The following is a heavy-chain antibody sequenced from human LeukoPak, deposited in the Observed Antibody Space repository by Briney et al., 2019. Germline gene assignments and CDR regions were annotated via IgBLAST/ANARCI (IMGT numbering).Heavy chain of an antibody. D-gene: IGHD3-22*01. V-gene: IGHV3-23*01. CDR2: TSGSGGAT. Sequence: GGSLRLSCAASGFTFSSYAMSWVRQAPGKGLEWVSATSGSGGATYYADSAKGRFTISRDNSKNTVYLQMNSLGADDTAVYYCAGIWGPSSSWPWGFDYWGQGALVTVSS. J-gene: IGHJ4*02. CDR3: AGIWGPSSSWPWGFDY. CDR1: GFTFSSYA.